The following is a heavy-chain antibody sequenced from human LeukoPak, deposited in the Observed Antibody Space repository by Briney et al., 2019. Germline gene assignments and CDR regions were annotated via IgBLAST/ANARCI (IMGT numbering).Heavy chain of an antibody. V-gene: IGHV3-9*01. CDR2: VSWNSDRI. J-gene: IGHJ4*02. CDR3: VRDMGDSGTSESFDY. Sequence: GGSLRLSCVASGFKFDDNAMHWVRQVPGKGLEWVSGVSWNSDRIDYADSVKGRFSISRDNARNSLFLQMNSLRAEDTAFYYCVRDMGDSGTSESFDYWGQGALVTVSS. CDR1: GFKFDDNA. D-gene: IGHD1-26*01.